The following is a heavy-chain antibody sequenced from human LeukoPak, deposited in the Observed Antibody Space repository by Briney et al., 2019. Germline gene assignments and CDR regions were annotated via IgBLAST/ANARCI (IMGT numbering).Heavy chain of an antibody. Sequence: SETLSLTCTVSGGSISSSSYYWGWIRQPPGKGLEWIGSIYYSGSTYYNPSLKSRVTISVDTSKNQFSLNLSSVTAADTAVYYCARLLRGSGSYGHWRQGTLVTVSS. CDR1: GGSISSSSYY. CDR2: IYYSGST. J-gene: IGHJ4*02. CDR3: ARLLRGSGSYGH. D-gene: IGHD3-10*01. V-gene: IGHV4-39*01.